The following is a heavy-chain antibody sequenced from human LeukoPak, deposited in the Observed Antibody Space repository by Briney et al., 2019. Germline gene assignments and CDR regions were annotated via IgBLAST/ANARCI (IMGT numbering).Heavy chain of an antibody. CDR3: ARDVRGWSGFDY. D-gene: IGHD3-3*01. V-gene: IGHV4-38-2*02. CDR2: IYHSGST. CDR1: GYSISSGYY. J-gene: IGHJ4*02. Sequence: SETLSLTCTVSGYSISSGYYWGWIRQPPGKGLEWIGSIYHSGSTDYNPPLKSRVTMSVDTSKNQFSLNLSSVTAADTAVYYCARDVRGWSGFDYWGQGTLVTVSS.